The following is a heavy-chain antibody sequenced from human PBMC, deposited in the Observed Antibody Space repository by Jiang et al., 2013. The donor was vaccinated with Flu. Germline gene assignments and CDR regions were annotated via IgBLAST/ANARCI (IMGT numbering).Heavy chain of an antibody. CDR1: GYSFTSYW. CDR2: IYPGDSDT. V-gene: IGHV5-51*01. Sequence: VQLLESGAEVKKPGESLKISCKGSGYSFTSYWIGWVRQMPGKGLEWMGIIYPGDSDTRYSPSFQGQVTISADKSISTAYLQWSSLKASDTAMYYCARTYYDFWSGPYYYGMDVWGQGTTVTVSS. J-gene: IGHJ6*02. D-gene: IGHD3-3*01. CDR3: ARTYYDFWSGPYYYGMDV.